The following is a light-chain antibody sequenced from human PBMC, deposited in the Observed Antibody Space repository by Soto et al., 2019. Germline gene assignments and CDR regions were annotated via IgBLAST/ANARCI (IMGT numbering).Light chain of an antibody. CDR2: LVS. Sequence: DIVMTQSPLSLPVTPGEPASISCRSSQSLLHRNGNNYLDWYLQKPGQSPQLLTYLVSNRASGVPDKLSGSRPRTDCTLNLSRVDAEDVCDYYCMQALQPPGPFRQEQRLESK. V-gene: IGKV2-28*01. CDR3: MQALQPPGP. CDR1: QSLLHRNGNNY. J-gene: IGKJ5*01.